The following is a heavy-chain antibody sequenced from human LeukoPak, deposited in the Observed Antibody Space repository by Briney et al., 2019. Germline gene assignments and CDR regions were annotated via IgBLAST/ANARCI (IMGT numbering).Heavy chain of an antibody. J-gene: IGHJ4*02. V-gene: IGHV3-43*02. CDR1: VFTLDADA. CDR3: AKTQGYCSSTTCRPYSSIWPFNF. Sequence: GGSLRLSCAASVFTLDADAMHRVRPAPREGLQRVSLICREGGSTFYADSVKGRFTISRDNSKNSLYLQMNSLGIEDTALYYCAKTQGYCSSTTCRPYSSIWPFNFWGQGTLVAVSS. CDR2: ICREGGST. D-gene: IGHD2-2*01.